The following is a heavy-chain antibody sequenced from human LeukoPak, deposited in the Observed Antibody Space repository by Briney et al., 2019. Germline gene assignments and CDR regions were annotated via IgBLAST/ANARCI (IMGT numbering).Heavy chain of an antibody. D-gene: IGHD6-19*01. Sequence: PGGSLRLSCAASGFTFSSYGMHWVRQAPGKGLEWVAFIRFDGSNKYYADSVKGRFTISRDNSKNTLYLQMNSLRAEDTAVYYCAKQRSGIAVGAFDIWGQGTMVTVSS. V-gene: IGHV3-30*02. CDR2: IRFDGSNK. CDR3: AKQRSGIAVGAFDI. CDR1: GFTFSSYG. J-gene: IGHJ3*02.